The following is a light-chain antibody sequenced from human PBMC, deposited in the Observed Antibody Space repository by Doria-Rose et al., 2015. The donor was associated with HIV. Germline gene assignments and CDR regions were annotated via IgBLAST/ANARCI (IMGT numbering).Light chain of an antibody. CDR3: HQYGTSWT. Sequence: EIVLTQSPGTLSLSPGARATLSCRASQSFSSTYLAWYQQKPGQAPSLLIYDGSTRATVIPDRFSASGSGTDFTLTINRLEPEDFALYYCHQYGTSWTFGQGTKVEI. J-gene: IGKJ1*01. V-gene: IGKV3-20*01. CDR1: QSFSSTY. CDR2: DGS.